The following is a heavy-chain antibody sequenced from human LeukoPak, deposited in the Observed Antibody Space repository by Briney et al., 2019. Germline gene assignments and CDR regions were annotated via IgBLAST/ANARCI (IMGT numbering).Heavy chain of an antibody. CDR3: ARDPAFRGAQMEY. CDR1: GYTLTSYG. V-gene: IGHV1-18*01. Sequence: ASVKVSCKASGYTLTSYGFSWVRQAPGQGLEWMGWISGYNGNTNYAQNLQGRVTMTIDTSTSTAYMELRSLRSDDTAVYYSARDPAFRGAQMEYWGQGTLVTVSS. CDR2: ISGYNGNT. J-gene: IGHJ4*02. D-gene: IGHD3-10*01.